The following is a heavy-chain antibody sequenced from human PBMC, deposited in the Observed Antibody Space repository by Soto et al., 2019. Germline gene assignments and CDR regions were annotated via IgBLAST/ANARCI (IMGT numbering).Heavy chain of an antibody. J-gene: IGHJ4*02. CDR1: GFTFSSYA. CDR2: ISGSGGST. D-gene: IGHD3-10*01. V-gene: IGHV3-23*01. CDR3: AKEGRGPAPVGYFDY. Sequence: GESLKISCAASGFTFSSYAMSWVRQAPGKGLEWVSAISGSGGSTYYADSVKGRFTISRDNSKNTLYLQMNSLRAEDTAVYYCAKEGRGPAPVGYFDYWGQGTLVTVSS.